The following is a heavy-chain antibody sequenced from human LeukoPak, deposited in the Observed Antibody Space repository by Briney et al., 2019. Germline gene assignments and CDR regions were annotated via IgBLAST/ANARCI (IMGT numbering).Heavy chain of an antibody. J-gene: IGHJ6*04. V-gene: IGHV3-48*01. CDR1: GFTFSSYS. CDR2: ISSLSGTI. Sequence: PGGSLRLSCAASGFTFSSYSMNWVRQAPGKGLEWVSYISSLSGTIYYADSVKGRFIISRDNAQNSLFLQMNSLRAEDTAVYYCAELGITMIGGVWGKGTTVTISS. D-gene: IGHD3-10*02. CDR3: AELGITMIGGV.